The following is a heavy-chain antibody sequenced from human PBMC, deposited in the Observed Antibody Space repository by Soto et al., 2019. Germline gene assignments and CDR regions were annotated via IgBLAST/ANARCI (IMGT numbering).Heavy chain of an antibody. CDR2: IYSGGST. V-gene: IGHV3-66*01. CDR1: GFSVSNNY. CDR3: ARDRGYR. Sequence: QLVESGGGLVQPGGSLRLSCAASGFSVSNNYTKWVRQAPGKGLEWVSLIYSGGSTYYADSVKGRFTISRDNSKNTLFLQMNSLRVEDTAVYYCARDRGYRWGQGTMVTVSS. J-gene: IGHJ3*01. D-gene: IGHD5-12*01.